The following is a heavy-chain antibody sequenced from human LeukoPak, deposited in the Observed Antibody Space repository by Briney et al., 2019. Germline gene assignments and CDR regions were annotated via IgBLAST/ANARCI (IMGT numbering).Heavy chain of an antibody. J-gene: IGHJ4*02. V-gene: IGHV3-23*01. Sequence: GGSLRLSCAASGFTFNNYAMSWVRQAPGKGLEWVSGISGRGDSTYYADSVKGRFTISRDNSKNTLYLQMNSLRAEDTAVYYCAKDSWELRGGLSDYWGQGTLVTVSS. CDR3: AKDSWELRGGLSDY. CDR2: ISGRGDST. D-gene: IGHD1-26*01. CDR1: GFTFNNYA.